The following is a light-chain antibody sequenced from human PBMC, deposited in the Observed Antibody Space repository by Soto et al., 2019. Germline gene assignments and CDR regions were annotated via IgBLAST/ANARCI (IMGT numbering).Light chain of an antibody. CDR3: QQYDNWPQT. CDR1: QSVRSY. V-gene: IGKV3-15*01. J-gene: IGKJ1*01. Sequence: VMANSLATLSVSPGERATLTCGASQSVRSYLAWYQPKPGQAPRLLIHGASTRAPGIPARFSGSGSGTDFTLTISSLQSEDCAVYYCQQYDNWPQTFGQGTKVDIK. CDR2: GAS.